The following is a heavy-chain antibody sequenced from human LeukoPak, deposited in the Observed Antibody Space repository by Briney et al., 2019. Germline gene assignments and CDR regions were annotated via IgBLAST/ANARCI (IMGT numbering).Heavy chain of an antibody. J-gene: IGHJ4*02. V-gene: IGHV3-23*01. D-gene: IGHD3-10*01. Sequence: GGSLRLSCVASGFTFSSYGMSWVRQAPGKGLEWVSAIGGRDGSTYYADSVKGRFTISRDNSKNTLYVQMNSLRAEDTAVYYCAKGHYYGSGSLDYWGQGTLVTVSS. CDR1: GFTFSSYG. CDR3: AKGHYYGSGSLDY. CDR2: IGGRDGST.